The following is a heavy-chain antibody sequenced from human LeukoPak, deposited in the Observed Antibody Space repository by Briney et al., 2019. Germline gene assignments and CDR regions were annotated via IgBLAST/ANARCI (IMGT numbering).Heavy chain of an antibody. Sequence: GGSLRLSCAASGFIFNNYGLIWVRQAPGKGLEWVANIKQDGSEKYYVDSVRGRFTISRDNTENSLYLQMNSLRAEDTAVYYCARMSSSSWYVCDYWGQGTLVTVSS. CDR1: GFIFNNYG. V-gene: IGHV3-7*01. D-gene: IGHD6-13*01. CDR3: ARMSSSSWYVCDY. J-gene: IGHJ4*02. CDR2: IKQDGSEK.